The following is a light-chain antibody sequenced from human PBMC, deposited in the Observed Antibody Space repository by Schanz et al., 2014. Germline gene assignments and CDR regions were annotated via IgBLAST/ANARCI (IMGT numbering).Light chain of an antibody. CDR3: MEGTHWPYT. J-gene: IGKJ2*01. CDR1: QSLVYSDGNTY. CDR2: NVS. V-gene: IGKV2D-30*01. Sequence: DVVMPQSPLSLPVTLGQPASISCRSRQSLVYSDGNTYLSWFQQRPGQSPRRLIYNVSNWDSGVPDRFSGSGSGTDFTLKISRVEAEDVGVYYCMEGTHWPYTFGQGTKLEIK.